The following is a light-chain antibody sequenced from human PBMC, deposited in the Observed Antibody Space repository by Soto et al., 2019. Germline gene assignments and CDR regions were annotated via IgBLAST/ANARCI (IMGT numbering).Light chain of an antibody. CDR2: GAS. CDR3: QQYGSSTTLT. J-gene: IGKJ4*01. Sequence: EIVMTQSPATLSVSPGERATLSCRASQSVGSSYLAWYQQKPGQAPRLLIYGASSRATGIPDRFSGSGSGTDFTLTISRLEPEDFAVYYCQQYGSSTTLTFGGGTKGDIK. CDR1: QSVGSSY. V-gene: IGKV3-20*01.